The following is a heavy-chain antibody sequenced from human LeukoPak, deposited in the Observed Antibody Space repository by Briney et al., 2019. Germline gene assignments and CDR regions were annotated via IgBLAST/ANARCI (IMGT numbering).Heavy chain of an antibody. Sequence: PGGSLRLSCVGSGFTFSSLWMNWVRQAPGKGLEWVANIKQDGSEKYYVDSVKGRFTISRDNAKNTLYLQMNSLRAEDTAVYYCARDLRTPSDTNIAIDYWGQGTLVTVSS. V-gene: IGHV3-7*01. CDR2: IKQDGSEK. CDR1: GFTFSSLW. CDR3: ARDLRTPSDTNIAIDY. D-gene: IGHD4-23*01. J-gene: IGHJ4*02.